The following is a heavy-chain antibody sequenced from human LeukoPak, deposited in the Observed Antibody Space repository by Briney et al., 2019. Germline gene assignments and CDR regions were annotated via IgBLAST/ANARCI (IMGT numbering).Heavy chain of an antibody. CDR1: GFTFDDYA. D-gene: IGHD3-9*01. Sequence: GGSLRLSCAASGFTFDDYAMHWVRHAPGKGLEWVSGISWNSGSIFYADSVKGRFTISRDNAKNSLYLQMNSLRAEDTALYHCAKDSYDILTGFDYWGQGTLVTVSS. CDR2: ISWNSGSI. V-gene: IGHV3-9*01. CDR3: AKDSYDILTGFDY. J-gene: IGHJ4*02.